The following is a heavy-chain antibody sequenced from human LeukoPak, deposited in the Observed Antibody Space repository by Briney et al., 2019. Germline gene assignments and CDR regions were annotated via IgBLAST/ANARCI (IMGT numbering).Heavy chain of an antibody. V-gene: IGHV1-18*01. CDR3: ARGAPRGVWNFYFDY. Sequence: ASVKVSCKASGYAFSSYGIGWVRQAPGQGLEWMGWVGPYNRKTNYSQKFQGRVTMTTDTFTNTAYLELRTLRSDDTAVYYCARGAPRGVWNFYFDYWGQGTLVTVSS. CDR2: VGPYNRKT. D-gene: IGHD1-7*01. CDR1: GYAFSSYG. J-gene: IGHJ4*02.